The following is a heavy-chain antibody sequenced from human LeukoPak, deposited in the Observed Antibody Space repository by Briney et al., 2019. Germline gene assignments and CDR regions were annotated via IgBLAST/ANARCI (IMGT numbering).Heavy chain of an antibody. CDR1: GFTFSNHG. V-gene: IGHV3-33*01. Sequence: GGSLRLSCAASGFTFSNHGMHWVRQAPGKGLEWVANIWYDGSQEYYADTVKGRFTISRDISKNTLYLQMNSLRAEDTAVYYLARDLAATRLDFRGQGTLVTVSS. CDR2: IWYDGSQE. D-gene: IGHD6-6*01. J-gene: IGHJ4*02. CDR3: ARDLAATRLDF.